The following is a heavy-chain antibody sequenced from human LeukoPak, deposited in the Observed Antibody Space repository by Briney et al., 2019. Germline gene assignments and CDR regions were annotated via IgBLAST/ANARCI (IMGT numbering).Heavy chain of an antibody. D-gene: IGHD6-19*01. CDR3: ARRAYSSGWYYWFDP. V-gene: IGHV5-51*01. CDR1: GYSFTSYW. J-gene: IGHJ5*02. CDR2: IYPGDSDT. Sequence: GESLKISCKGSGYSFTSYWIGWVRQMPGKGLEWMGIIYPGDSDTRYSPSFQGQVTISADKSISTAYLQWSSLKASDTAMYYCARRAYSSGWYYWFDPWGQGTLVTVSS.